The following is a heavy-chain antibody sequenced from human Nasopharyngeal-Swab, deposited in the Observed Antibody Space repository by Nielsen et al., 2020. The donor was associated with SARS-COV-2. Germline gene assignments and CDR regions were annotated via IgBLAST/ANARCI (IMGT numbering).Heavy chain of an antibody. V-gene: IGHV3-23*01. D-gene: IGHD6-13*01. Sequence: GGSLRLSCAASGFTFSTYAMYWVRQPPAKGLEWVSIISGSGGSTYYTESVKGRFTISRDNAKNSLYLEMNSLRAEDTAVYYCARDIMDRGAAASFDYWGQGTPVTVSS. CDR3: ARDIMDRGAAASFDY. CDR1: GFTFSTYA. J-gene: IGHJ4*02. CDR2: ISGSGGST.